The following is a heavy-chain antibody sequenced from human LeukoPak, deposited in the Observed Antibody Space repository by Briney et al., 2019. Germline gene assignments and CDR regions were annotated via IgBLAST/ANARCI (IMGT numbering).Heavy chain of an antibody. V-gene: IGHV3-20*04. CDR2: INWNGGST. CDR1: GFTVDDYG. D-gene: IGHD1-26*01. Sequence: GGSLRLSCAASGFTVDDYGMSWVRHARGKGLEWVSGINWNGGSTGYADSVKGRFTISRDNAKNSLYLQMNSLRAEDTALYYCARGRGSYPRYYFDYWGQGTLVTVSS. CDR3: ARGRGSYPRYYFDY. J-gene: IGHJ4*02.